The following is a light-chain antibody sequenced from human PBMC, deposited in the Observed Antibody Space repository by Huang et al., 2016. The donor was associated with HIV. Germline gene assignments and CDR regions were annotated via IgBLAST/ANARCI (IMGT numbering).Light chain of an antibody. V-gene: IGKV3-15*01. J-gene: IGKJ1*01. CDR2: GAS. CDR3: QQYNNWLTWT. CDR1: QSVSSN. Sequence: EIVMTQSPATLSVSPGERATLSCRASQSVSSNLAWYQQNPGQAPRLLIYGASTRATGIPARFSGSGSGTEFTLTISSLQSEDFAVYYCQQYNNWLTWTFGQGTKVEIK.